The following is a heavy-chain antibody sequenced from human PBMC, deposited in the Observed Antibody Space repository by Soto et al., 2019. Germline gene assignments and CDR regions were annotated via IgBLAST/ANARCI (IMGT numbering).Heavy chain of an antibody. CDR3: AKTMQEYTSRHPPDY. D-gene: IGHD6-6*01. V-gene: IGHV1-18*01. J-gene: IGHJ4*02. Sequence: ASVKVSCKASGYTFTSYGISWVRQAPGQGLEWMGWISAYNGNTNYAQKLQGRVTMTTDTSTSTAYMELRSLRSDDTAVYYCAKTMQEYTSRHPPDYWGQGTMGTVSS. CDR1: GYTFTSYG. CDR2: ISAYNGNT.